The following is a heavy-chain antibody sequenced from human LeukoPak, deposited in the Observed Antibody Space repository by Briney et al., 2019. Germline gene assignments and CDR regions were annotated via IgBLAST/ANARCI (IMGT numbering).Heavy chain of an antibody. CDR3: AILSVDTALGFDY. CDR1: GFTISSYG. Sequence: GGSLRLSCAASGFTISSYGMHWVRQAPGKGLEWVAVISYDGSNEYYVDSVKGRFTISRDNSKNTLFLQMNSLTAEDTAVYYCAILSVDTALGFDYWGQGTLVTVSS. CDR2: ISYDGSNE. V-gene: IGHV3-30*03. D-gene: IGHD5-18*01. J-gene: IGHJ4*02.